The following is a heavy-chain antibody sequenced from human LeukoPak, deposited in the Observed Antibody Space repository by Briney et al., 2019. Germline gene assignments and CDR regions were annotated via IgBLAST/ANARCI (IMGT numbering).Heavy chain of an antibody. J-gene: IGHJ4*02. D-gene: IGHD5-18*01. CDR3: VRGGYSYGYGLGLLDY. CDR1: GGSFSGYY. V-gene: IGHV4-34*01. Sequence: SETLSLTCAVYGGSFSGYYWSWIRQPPGKGLEWIGEINHSGSTNYNPPLKSRVTVSVDTSKNQFSLKLSSVTAADTAVYYCVRGGYSYGYGLGLLDYWGQGTLVTVSS. CDR2: INHSGST.